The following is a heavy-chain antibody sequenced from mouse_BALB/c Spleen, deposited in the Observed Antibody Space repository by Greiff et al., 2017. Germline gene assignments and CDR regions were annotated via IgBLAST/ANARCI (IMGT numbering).Heavy chain of an antibody. CDR3: ARHKGRGYFDY. CDR2: ISSGGSYT. J-gene: IGHJ2*01. CDR1: GFTFSSYG. D-gene: IGHD3-3*01. V-gene: IGHV5-6*01. Sequence: EVKLVESGGDLVKPGGSLKLSCAASGFTFSSYGMSWVRQTPDKRLEWVATISSGGSYTYYPDSVKGRVTISRDNAKNTLYLQMSSLKSEDTAMYYCARHKGRGYFDYWGQGTTLTVSS.